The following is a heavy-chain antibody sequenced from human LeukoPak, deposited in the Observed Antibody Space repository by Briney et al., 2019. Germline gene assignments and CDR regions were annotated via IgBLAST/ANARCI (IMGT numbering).Heavy chain of an antibody. V-gene: IGHV4-34*01. D-gene: IGHD1-26*01. CDR1: GGSFSGYS. CDR2: INHSGGT. Sequence: SETLSLTCAVYGGSFSGYSWNWIRQPSVKGLEWIGEINHSGGTNYNPSLKSRITISLDTSKNQFFLKLSSVTAADTAVYYCAREVGGIDRRIDYWGQGTLVTVSS. CDR3: AREVGGIDRRIDY. J-gene: IGHJ4*02.